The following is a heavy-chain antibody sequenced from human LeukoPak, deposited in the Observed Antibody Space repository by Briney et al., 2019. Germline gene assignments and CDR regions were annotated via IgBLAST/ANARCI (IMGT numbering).Heavy chain of an antibody. V-gene: IGHV3-48*04. J-gene: IGHJ5*02. CDR1: GFTFRTFS. CDR3: TYLRTPYYNDKWLDP. CDR2: ISSGGTPI. Sequence: GGSLRLSCAASGFTFRTFSMNWVRQAPGKGLEWLSYISSGGTPIYYADSVEGRFTISRDDAQNLVYLQMNSLRAEDTAVYYCTYLRTPYYNDKWLDPWGQGALVTVSS. D-gene: IGHD3/OR15-3a*01.